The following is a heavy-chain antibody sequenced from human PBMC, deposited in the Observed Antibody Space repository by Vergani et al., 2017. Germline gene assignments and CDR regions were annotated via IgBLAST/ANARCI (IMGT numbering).Heavy chain of an antibody. CDR3: TKARQYDSDNFHDS. CDR2: ICYDGTKR. V-gene: IGHV3-30*02. D-gene: IGHD3-22*01. CDR1: GFTFRIYG. J-gene: IGHJ1*01. Sequence: QVQLVESGGGVVQPGGSLRLSCIASGFTFRIYGMHWVRQAPGKGLEWVAFICYDGTKRFYGDSVKGRFSISRDNSQTTVFLQMNSLRADDAAVYYCTKARQYDSDNFHDSWGQGALVTVAS.